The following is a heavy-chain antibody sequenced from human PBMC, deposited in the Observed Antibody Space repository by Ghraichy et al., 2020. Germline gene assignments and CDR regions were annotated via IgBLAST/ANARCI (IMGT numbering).Heavy chain of an antibody. CDR2: IIPDFGTT. CDR3: ASDPVQLRGDYYYYGMDV. J-gene: IGHJ6*02. D-gene: IGHD1-1*01. CDR1: GGTFSSYG. Sequence: SVKVSCKASGGTFSSYGISWVRQAPGQGLEWMGGIIPDFGTTNYAQKFQGRVTITADESTSTAYMDLSSLRSEDTAMYYCASDPVQLRGDYYYYGMDVWGQGTTVTVSS. V-gene: IGHV1-69*13.